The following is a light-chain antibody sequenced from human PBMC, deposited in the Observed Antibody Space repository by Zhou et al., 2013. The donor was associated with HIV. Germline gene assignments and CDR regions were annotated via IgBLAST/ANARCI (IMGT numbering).Light chain of an antibody. CDR1: QSVSNDY. J-gene: IGKJ1*01. V-gene: IGKV3-20*01. CDR3: QQYASSPRT. CDR2: GAS. Sequence: EIVLTQSPGTLSLSPGQRATLSCRASQSVSNDYVAWYQQKPGQAPRLLIYGASSRATGIPDRFSGSGSGTDFTLTISRLEPEDFAVYYCQQYASSPRTFGQGTKVEIK.